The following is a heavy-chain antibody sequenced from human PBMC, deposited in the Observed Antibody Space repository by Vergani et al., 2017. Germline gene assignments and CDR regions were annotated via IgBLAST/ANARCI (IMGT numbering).Heavy chain of an antibody. CDR1: GGSISSHY. CDR2: IYYSGST. J-gene: IGHJ4*02. CDR3: ASLTRLYPYYFDY. D-gene: IGHD3-16*02. Sequence: QVQLQESGPGLVKPSETLSLTCTVSGGSISSHYWSWIRQPPGKGLEWIGYIYYSGSTNYNPSLKSRVTISVDTSKNQCSLKLSSVTAADTAVYYCASLTRLYPYYFDYWGQGTLVTVSS. V-gene: IGHV4-59*11.